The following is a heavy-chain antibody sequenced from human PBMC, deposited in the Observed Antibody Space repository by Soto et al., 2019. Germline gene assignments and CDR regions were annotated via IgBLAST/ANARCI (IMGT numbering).Heavy chain of an antibody. CDR2: ISYDGSNK. J-gene: IGHJ6*02. CDR1: GFTFSSYG. D-gene: IGHD1-26*01. CDR3: AKSIVGAIRSGMDV. V-gene: IGHV3-30*18. Sequence: QVQLVESGGGVVQPGRSLRLSCAASGFTFSSYGMHWVRQAPGKGLEWVAVISYDGSNKYYADSVKGRFTISRDHSKNTLYLHMNSLRAEDTAVYYCAKSIVGAIRSGMDVWGLGTTVTVSS.